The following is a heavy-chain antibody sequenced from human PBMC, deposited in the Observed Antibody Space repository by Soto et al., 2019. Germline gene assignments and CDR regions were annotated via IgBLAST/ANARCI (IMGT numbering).Heavy chain of an antibody. Sequence: GGSLRLSCAASGFTFSSYGMHWVRQAPGKGLEWVAVIWYDGSNKYYADSVKGRFTISRDNSKNTLYLQMNSLRAEDTAVYYCARGVRGAKKGSLYGMDVWGQGTTVTVSS. D-gene: IGHD3-10*01. V-gene: IGHV3-33*01. CDR1: GFTFSSYG. CDR3: ARGVRGAKKGSLYGMDV. J-gene: IGHJ6*02. CDR2: IWYDGSNK.